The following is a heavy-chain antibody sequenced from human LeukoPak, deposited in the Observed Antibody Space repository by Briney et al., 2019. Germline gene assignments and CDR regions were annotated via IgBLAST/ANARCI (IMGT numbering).Heavy chain of an antibody. J-gene: IGHJ6*02. V-gene: IGHV3-66*01. CDR3: AKDVRPGGGGMDV. CDR1: GFTVSSNY. CDR2: IYSGGST. Sequence: GGSLRLSCAVSGFTVSSNYMSWVRQAPGKGLEWVSIIYSGGSTYYADSVKGRFTISRDNSKNTLDLQMNSLKAEDTAIYYCAKDVRPGGGGMDVWGQGTTVTVSS. D-gene: IGHD3-10*02.